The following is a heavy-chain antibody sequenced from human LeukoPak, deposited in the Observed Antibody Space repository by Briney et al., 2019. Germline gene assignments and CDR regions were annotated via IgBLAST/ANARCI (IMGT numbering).Heavy chain of an antibody. CDR1: RFTFSSYG. J-gene: IGHJ6*02. V-gene: IGHV3-33*01. Sequence: PGGSLRLSCAASRFTFSSYGMHWVRQAPGKGLEWVAVIWYDGSNKYYADSVKGRFTISRDNSKNTLYLQMNSLRAEDTAVYYCARELSTGYSYGFYYYYYGMDVWGQGTTVTVSS. CDR2: IWYDGSNK. D-gene: IGHD5-18*01. CDR3: ARELSTGYSYGFYYYYYGMDV.